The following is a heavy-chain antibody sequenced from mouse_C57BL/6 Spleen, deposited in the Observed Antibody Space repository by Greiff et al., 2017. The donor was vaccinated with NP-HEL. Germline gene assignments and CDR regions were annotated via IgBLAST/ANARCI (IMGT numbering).Heavy chain of an antibody. Sequence: VESGEGLVKPGGSLKLSCAASGFTFSSYAMSWVRQTPEKRLEWVAYISSGGDYIYYADTVKGRFTISRDNARNTLYLQMSSLKSEDTAMYYCTRRGEIYYGNYVGYFDVWGTGTTVTVSS. V-gene: IGHV5-9-1*02. CDR1: GFTFSSYA. J-gene: IGHJ1*03. CDR3: TRRGEIYYGNYVGYFDV. D-gene: IGHD2-1*01. CDR2: ISSGGDYI.